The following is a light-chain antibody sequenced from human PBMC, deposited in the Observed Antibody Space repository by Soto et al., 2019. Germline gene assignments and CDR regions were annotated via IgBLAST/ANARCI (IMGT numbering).Light chain of an antibody. Sequence: QLVLTQSPSASASLGASVELTCTLSSGHSSYAIAWHQQQLEKGPRYLMKLNSDGSHSKGDGIPDRFSGSSSGAERYLTISSLQSEDEADYYCQTWGTGIRVFGGGSKLTVL. CDR3: QTWGTGIRV. CDR2: LNSDGSH. V-gene: IGLV4-69*01. CDR1: SGHSSYA. J-gene: IGLJ2*01.